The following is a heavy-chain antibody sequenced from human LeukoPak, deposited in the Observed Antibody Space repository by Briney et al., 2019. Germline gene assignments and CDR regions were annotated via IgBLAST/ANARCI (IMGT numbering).Heavy chain of an antibody. J-gene: IGHJ6*02. CDR3: VRGYSFGPYGMDV. D-gene: IGHD2-15*01. V-gene: IGHV3-48*01. CDR1: GFTFSSNS. CDR2: ISSSSSTT. Sequence: PGGSLRLSCAASGFTFSSNSMNWVRQAPGKGLEWVSYISSSSSTTYYADSVKGRFTISRDNSKNTLYLQMSSLRAEDTAVYFCVRGYSFGPYGMDVWGQGTTVTVSS.